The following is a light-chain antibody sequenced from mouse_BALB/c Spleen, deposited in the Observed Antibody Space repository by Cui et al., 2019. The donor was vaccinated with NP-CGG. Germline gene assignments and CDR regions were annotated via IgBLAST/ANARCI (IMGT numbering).Light chain of an antibody. CDR1: TGAVTTSNY. Sequence: QAVVTQESALTTYPGETVTLTCRSSTGAVTTSNYAHWVQEKPDHLFTVLIGGTNNRAPGVPARFSGSLIGDKAALTITGAQTEDEAIYFCALWYSNHWVFGGGTKLTVL. J-gene: IGLJ1*01. V-gene: IGLV1*01. CDR3: ALWYSNHWV. CDR2: GTN.